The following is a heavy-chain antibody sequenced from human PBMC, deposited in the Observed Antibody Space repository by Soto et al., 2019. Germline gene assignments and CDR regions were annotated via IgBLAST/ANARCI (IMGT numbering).Heavy chain of an antibody. J-gene: IGHJ4*02. CDR3: AREKASQLANFDY. V-gene: IGHV3-30-3*01. D-gene: IGHD6-6*01. CDR2: ISYDGGNK. CDR1: RFTFGTYA. Sequence: VGSLRLSCAASRFTFGTYAMHWVRQAPGKGLEWVAVISYDGGNKYYADSVKGRFTISRDNSKNTLYLQMNSLRAEDTAVYYCAREKASQLANFDYWGQGTLVTVSS.